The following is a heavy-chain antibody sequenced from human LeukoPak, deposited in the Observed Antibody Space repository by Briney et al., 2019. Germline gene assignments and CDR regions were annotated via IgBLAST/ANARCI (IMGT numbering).Heavy chain of an antibody. J-gene: IGHJ4*02. CDR2: IYYSGST. D-gene: IGHD6-19*01. CDR1: GGSVSNDSYY. CDR3: ARDKEQWPLYYFDY. Sequence: SETLSLTCTVSGGSVSNDSYYWSWIRQPPGKGLEWIGYIYYSGSTNYNPSLKSRVTISVDTSKNQFSLKLSSVTAADTAVYYCARDKEQWPLYYFDYWGQGTLVTVSS. V-gene: IGHV4-61*01.